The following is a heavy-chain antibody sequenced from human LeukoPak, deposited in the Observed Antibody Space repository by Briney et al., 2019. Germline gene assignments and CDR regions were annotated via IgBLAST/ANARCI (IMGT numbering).Heavy chain of an antibody. Sequence: SETLSLTCTVSGGSISSYYWSWIRQPPGKGLEWIGYIYYSGSTNYNPSLKSRVTISVDTSKNQFSLKLSSVTAADTAVYYCARVFDRRRYYYDSSGYYLDYWGQGTLVTVSS. CDR2: IYYSGST. CDR3: ARVFDRRRYYYDSSGYYLDY. D-gene: IGHD3-22*01. CDR1: GGSISSYY. J-gene: IGHJ4*02. V-gene: IGHV4-59*01.